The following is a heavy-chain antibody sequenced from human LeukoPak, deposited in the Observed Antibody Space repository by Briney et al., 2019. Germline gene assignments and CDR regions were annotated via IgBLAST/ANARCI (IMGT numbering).Heavy chain of an antibody. J-gene: IGHJ4*02. CDR3: AKLNVGYYYDSSGLPYYFDY. V-gene: IGHV3-48*01. Sequence: PGGSLRLSCAASGFTFSSYSMNWVRQAPGKGLEWVSYISSSSSTIYYADSVKGRFTISRDNAKNSLYLQMNSLRAEDTAVYYCAKLNVGYYYDSSGLPYYFDYWGQGTLVTVSS. CDR1: GFTFSSYS. CDR2: ISSSSSTI. D-gene: IGHD3-22*01.